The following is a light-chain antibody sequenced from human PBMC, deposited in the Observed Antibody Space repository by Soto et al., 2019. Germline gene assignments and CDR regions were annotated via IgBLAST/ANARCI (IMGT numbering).Light chain of an antibody. J-gene: IGKJ1*01. CDR3: QQYGGSPRT. V-gene: IGKV3-20*01. CDR2: GAS. Sequence: EIVLTQSPGTLSLSPGERATLSCRASQSFTKSLAWYQQKPGQAPRILIYGASSRATGIPDRFSGSGSGTDFTLTISRLEPEDFAVYYCQQYGGSPRTFGQGTKVE. CDR1: QSFTKS.